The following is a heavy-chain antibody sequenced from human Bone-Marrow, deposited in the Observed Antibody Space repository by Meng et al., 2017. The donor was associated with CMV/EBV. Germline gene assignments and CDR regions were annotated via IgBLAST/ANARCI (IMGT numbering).Heavy chain of an antibody. CDR1: GFTFSSYS. CDR2: ISSSSSYI. Sequence: GGSLRLSCAASGFTFSSYSMNWVRQAPGKGLEWVSSISSSSSYIYYADSVKGRFTISRDNAKNTLYLQMNSLRAEDTAVYYCARGGRSGSYFDYWGQGTLVTVSS. J-gene: IGHJ4*02. D-gene: IGHD1-26*01. V-gene: IGHV3-21*01. CDR3: ARGGRSGSYFDY.